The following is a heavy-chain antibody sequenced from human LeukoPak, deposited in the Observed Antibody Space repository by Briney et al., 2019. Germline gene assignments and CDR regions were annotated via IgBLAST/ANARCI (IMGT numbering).Heavy chain of an antibody. V-gene: IGHV3-23*01. D-gene: IGHD4-11*01. CDR3: ARDLGSNYGFDY. CDR1: GFTFSSQT. Sequence: GSLRLSCAASGFTFSSQTMSWVRQAPGKGLEWVSAISGSGGSTYYADSVKGRFTISRDNSKNTLYLQMNSLRAEDTAVYYCARDLGSNYGFDYWGQGTLVTVSS. CDR2: ISGSGGST. J-gene: IGHJ4*02.